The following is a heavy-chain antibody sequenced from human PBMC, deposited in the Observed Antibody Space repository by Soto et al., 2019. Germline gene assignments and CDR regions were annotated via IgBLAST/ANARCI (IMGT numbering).Heavy chain of an antibody. Sequence: GGSLRLSCAASGFTFSSYVMSWVRQAPGKGLEWVSAISGSGGSTYYADSVKGRFTISRDNSKNTLYLQMNSLRAEDTAVYYCAIPTTVIYFDYWGQGTLVTVSS. CDR3: AIPTTVIYFDY. J-gene: IGHJ4*02. D-gene: IGHD4-17*01. CDR1: GFTFSSYV. CDR2: ISGSGGST. V-gene: IGHV3-23*01.